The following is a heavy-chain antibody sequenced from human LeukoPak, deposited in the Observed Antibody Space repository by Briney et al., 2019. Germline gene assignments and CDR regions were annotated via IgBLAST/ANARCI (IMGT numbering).Heavy chain of an antibody. CDR3: VKDRSEVVGRFDY. CDR1: GFTFSSHS. CDR2: ISRSSSYI. Sequence: SGGSLRLSCAASGFTFSSHSMNWVRHAPGKGLEGVSFISRSSSYIYYADSVKGRFTISRDNAKNSLYLQMNSLRAEDTAVYYCVKDRSEVVGRFDYWGQGTLVTVSS. D-gene: IGHD2-15*01. J-gene: IGHJ4*02. V-gene: IGHV3-21*01.